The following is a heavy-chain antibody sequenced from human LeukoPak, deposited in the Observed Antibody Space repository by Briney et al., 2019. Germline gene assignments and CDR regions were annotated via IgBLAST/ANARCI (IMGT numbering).Heavy chain of an antibody. J-gene: IGHJ3*02. CDR3: ARGVLYASGWYSDAFDI. Sequence: ASVKDSCKASGYTFTSYGISWVRQAPGQGLEWMGWINAGNGNTKYSQEFQGRVTITRDTSASTAYMELSSLRSEDMAVYYCARGVLYASGWYSDAFDIWGQGTMVTVSS. CDR1: GYTFTSYG. CDR2: INAGNGNT. D-gene: IGHD6-19*01. V-gene: IGHV1-3*03.